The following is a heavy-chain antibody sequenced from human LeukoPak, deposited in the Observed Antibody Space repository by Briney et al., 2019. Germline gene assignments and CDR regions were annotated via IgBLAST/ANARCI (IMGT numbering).Heavy chain of an antibody. Sequence: GASVKVSCKASGYTFTSYGISWVRQAPGQGLEWMGWISAYNGNTNYAQKLQGRVTMTTDTSTSTAYMELRSLRSDDTAVYYCARDLLPLSVYDPRAFDYWGQGTLVTVSS. CDR3: ARDLLPLSVYDPRAFDY. J-gene: IGHJ4*02. CDR1: GYTFTSYG. V-gene: IGHV1-18*01. CDR2: ISAYNGNT. D-gene: IGHD3-3*01.